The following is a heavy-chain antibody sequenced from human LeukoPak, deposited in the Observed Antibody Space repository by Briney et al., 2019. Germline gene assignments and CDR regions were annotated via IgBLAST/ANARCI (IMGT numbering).Heavy chain of an antibody. J-gene: IGHJ4*02. V-gene: IGHV4-59*01. CDR1: GDSISNYY. Sequence: SETLSLTCTVSGDSISNYYWSWIRQPPGKGLEWIGSISYSGGTNYNPSLKSRVTISVDTSKNQFSLQLSSVTAADTAVYYCARHYDTSGFYHNLDYWGQGTLVTVSP. CDR2: ISYSGGT. D-gene: IGHD3-22*01. CDR3: ARHYDTSGFYHNLDY.